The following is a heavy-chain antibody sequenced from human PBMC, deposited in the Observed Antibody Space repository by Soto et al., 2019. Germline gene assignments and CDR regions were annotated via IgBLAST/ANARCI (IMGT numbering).Heavy chain of an antibody. V-gene: IGHV4-4*08. CDR2: IWSSGST. Sequence: QVQLQESGPGLVKPSETMSLTCTVSGVSLSNSYCSWARQPPGKGLEWIGHIWSSGSTNYNPSLRRRVPGSADTSKDQVSLNLTSVTATDTAIYYCAKGGGSYTTGWYNDYWGQGTLVTVSS. D-gene: IGHD6-19*01. J-gene: IGHJ4*02. CDR1: GVSLSNSY. CDR3: AKGGGSYTTGWYNDY.